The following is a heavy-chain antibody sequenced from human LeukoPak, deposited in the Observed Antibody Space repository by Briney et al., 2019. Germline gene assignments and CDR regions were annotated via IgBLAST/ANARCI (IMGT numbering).Heavy chain of an antibody. CDR2: ITSSAKTI. Sequence: PGGSLRLSCAASGFTFSSYEMNWVRQAPGKGLEWVSYITSSAKTICYADSVKGRFTVSRDNAKNSLFLQMNSLRAEDTALYYCAREGAADNFDYWGQGTLVTVSS. D-gene: IGHD6-13*01. J-gene: IGHJ4*02. CDR1: GFTFSSYE. CDR3: AREGAADNFDY. V-gene: IGHV3-48*03.